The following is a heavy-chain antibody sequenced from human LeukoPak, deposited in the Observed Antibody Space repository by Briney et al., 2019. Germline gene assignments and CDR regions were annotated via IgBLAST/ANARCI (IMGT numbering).Heavy chain of an antibody. Sequence: GESLKISCKSSGYSFSTYWIAWVRQMPGKGLEWMGIIYPGDSDTRYSSSFQGQVTISVDKSISTAYLQWSSLRASDTAMYYCARPAQSGGYSYGPYDYWGQGTLVTVSS. CDR1: GYSFSTYW. CDR3: ARPAQSGGYSYGPYDY. V-gene: IGHV5-51*01. J-gene: IGHJ4*02. D-gene: IGHD5-18*01. CDR2: IYPGDSDT.